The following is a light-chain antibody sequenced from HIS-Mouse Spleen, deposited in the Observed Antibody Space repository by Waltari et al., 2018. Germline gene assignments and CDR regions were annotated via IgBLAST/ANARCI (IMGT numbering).Light chain of an antibody. J-gene: IGLJ2*01. CDR3: YSTDSSGNHRV. Sequence: SYELTQPPSVSVSPGQTARITCSGDALPKKYAYWYQQKSGQAPVLVIYEDSKRPSGIPERFSGSSSGTIANLNISGAQVEDEADYYCYSTDSSGNHRVFGGGTKLTVL. CDR1: ALPKKY. CDR2: EDS. V-gene: IGLV3-10*01.